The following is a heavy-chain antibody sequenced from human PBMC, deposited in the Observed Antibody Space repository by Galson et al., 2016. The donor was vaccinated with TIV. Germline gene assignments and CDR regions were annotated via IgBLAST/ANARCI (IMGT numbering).Heavy chain of an antibody. CDR3: FIGHYSDS. D-gene: IGHD3-16*02. V-gene: IGHV3-7*01. CDR1: GFAFRSFS. CDR2: IEEDGSET. J-gene: IGHJ4*02. Sequence: SLRLSCAASGFAFRSFSMSWVRQAPGKGLEWVANIEEDGSETYYVDSVKGRFTISRDNAKNSLHLQMNSLRAEDTAVYYCFIGHYSDSWGQGTLVTVSS.